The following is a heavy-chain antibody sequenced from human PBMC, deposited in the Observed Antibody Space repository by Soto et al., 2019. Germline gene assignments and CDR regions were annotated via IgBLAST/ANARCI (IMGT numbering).Heavy chain of an antibody. CDR3: ASPPSGMDV. CDR1: GFTFSSYE. J-gene: IGHJ6*02. Sequence: GGSLRLSCEASGFTFSSYEMKWVRQAPGEGLEWVSYISSSGRTIYYADSVKGRFTISRDNARNSLYLQMNSLRAEDTAVYYCASPPSGMDVWGQGTTVTVSS. V-gene: IGHV3-48*03. CDR2: ISSSGRTI.